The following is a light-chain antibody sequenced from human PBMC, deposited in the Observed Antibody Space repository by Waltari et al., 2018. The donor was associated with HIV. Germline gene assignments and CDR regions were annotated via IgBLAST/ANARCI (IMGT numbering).Light chain of an antibody. Sequence: DIRMTQSPSYVSASVDDRITITCRATQAIATWLAWYQQRPGKAPKLLIHGASNLQGGVPSRFRGSGSGTTFTLTVTNLQPEDFAIYFCQQTNSFPITFGQGTRLDNK. CDR2: GAS. CDR3: QQTNSFPIT. V-gene: IGKV1D-12*01. CDR1: QAIATW. J-gene: IGKJ5*01.